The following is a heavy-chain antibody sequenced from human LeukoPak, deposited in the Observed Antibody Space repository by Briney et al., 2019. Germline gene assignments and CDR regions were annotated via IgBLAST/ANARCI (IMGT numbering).Heavy chain of an antibody. J-gene: IGHJ4*02. D-gene: IGHD6-13*01. CDR2: IYPGDSAT. CDR3: AGGITANYFDY. Sequence: GESLKISCKGSGYSFTNYWIGWVRQMPGKGLEWMGIIYPGDSATRYSPSFQGQVTISVDRSIRTAYLQWSSLKASDTAMYYCAGGITANYFDYWGQGTLVTVSS. V-gene: IGHV5-51*01. CDR1: GYSFTNYW.